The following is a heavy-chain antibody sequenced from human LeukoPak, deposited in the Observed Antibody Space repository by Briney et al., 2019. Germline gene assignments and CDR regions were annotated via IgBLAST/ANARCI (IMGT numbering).Heavy chain of an antibody. CDR1: GGSISSSNW. CDR3: ASLGYCSGGSCYYFDY. D-gene: IGHD2-15*01. CDR2: IYHSGST. V-gene: IGHV4-4*02. Sequence: SETLSLTCAVSGGSISSSNWWSWVRQPPGKGREWIGEIYHSGSTNYNPSLKSRVTISVDKSKNQFSLKLSSVTAADTAVYYCASLGYCSGGSCYYFDYWGQGTLVTVSS. J-gene: IGHJ4*02.